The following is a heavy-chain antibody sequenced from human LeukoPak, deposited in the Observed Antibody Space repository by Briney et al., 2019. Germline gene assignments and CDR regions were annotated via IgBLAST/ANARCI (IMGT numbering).Heavy chain of an antibody. CDR1: GFTFSSYA. J-gene: IGHJ4*02. V-gene: IGHV3-30-3*01. Sequence: PGGSLRLSCAASGFTFSSYAMRWVRQAPGKGLEWVAVISYDGSSKYYADSVKGRFTISRDNSKNTLYLQMNSLRAEDTAVYYCARASGYSLDYWGQGTLVTVSS. CDR3: ARASGYSLDY. CDR2: ISYDGSSK. D-gene: IGHD5-18*01.